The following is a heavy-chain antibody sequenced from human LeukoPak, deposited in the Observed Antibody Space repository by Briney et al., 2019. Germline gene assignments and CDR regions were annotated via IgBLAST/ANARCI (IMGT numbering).Heavy chain of an antibody. CDR1: GVTVSSNY. D-gene: IGHD1-26*01. CDR3: ARGGSYLSAFDI. CDR2: IYSGGST. V-gene: IGHV3-53*01. J-gene: IGHJ3*02. Sequence: GGSLRLSCAASGVTVSSNYMSWVRQAPGKGLEWVSIIYSGGSTFYSDSVKGRFTISRDNSKNTLYLQMNSLRAEDTAVYYCARGGSYLSAFDIWGQGTMVTVSS.